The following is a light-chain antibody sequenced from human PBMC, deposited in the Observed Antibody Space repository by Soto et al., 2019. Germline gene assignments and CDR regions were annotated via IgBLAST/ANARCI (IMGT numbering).Light chain of an antibody. CDR1: QSVSSN. CDR3: QQYYNWPMT. CDR2: GAS. J-gene: IGKJ1*01. Sequence: EIVMTQSPATLSVSPGERATLSCRASQSVSSNLAWYQQQPGQTPRLLIYGASTRATGIPARFRGSGSGTEFTLTISSLQSEDFAVYYCQQYYNWPMTFGQGTKVEIK. V-gene: IGKV3-15*01.